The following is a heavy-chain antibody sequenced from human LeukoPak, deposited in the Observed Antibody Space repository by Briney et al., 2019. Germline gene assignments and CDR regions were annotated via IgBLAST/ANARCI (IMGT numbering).Heavy chain of an antibody. D-gene: IGHD5-12*01. J-gene: IGHJ4*02. CDR2: ISGSGDST. CDR3: AKESGYDVDFDY. V-gene: IGHV3-23*01. CDR1: GFTFTSHA. Sequence: PGGSLRLSCAASGFTFTSHAMSWVRQAPGKGLEWVSIISGSGDSTYYADSVKGRFTISRDNSKNTLYLQMNSLRADDTAVYYCAKESGYDVDFDYWGQGTLSPSPQ.